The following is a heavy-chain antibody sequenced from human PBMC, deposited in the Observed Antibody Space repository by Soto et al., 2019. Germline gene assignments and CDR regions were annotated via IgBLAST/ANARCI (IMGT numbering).Heavy chain of an antibody. V-gene: IGHV5-10-1*01. Sequence: HGESLKISCKGSGYSFTSYWISWVRQMPGKGLEWMGRIDPSDSYTNYSPSFQGHVTISADKSISTAYLQWSSLKASDTAMYYCARRKVAAAVTPRGYGMDVWGRGTTVAVSS. D-gene: IGHD6-13*01. CDR3: ARRKVAAAVTPRGYGMDV. J-gene: IGHJ6*02. CDR1: GYSFTSYW. CDR2: IDPSDSYT.